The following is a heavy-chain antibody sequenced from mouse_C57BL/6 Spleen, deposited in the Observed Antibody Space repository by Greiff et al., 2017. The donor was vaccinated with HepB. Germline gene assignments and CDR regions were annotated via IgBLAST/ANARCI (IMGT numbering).Heavy chain of an antibody. CDR2: ISNGGGST. CDR1: GFTFSDYY. CDR3: ARRQFKDYAMDY. J-gene: IGHJ4*01. Sequence: EVMLVESGGGLVQPGGSLKLSCAASGFTFSDYYMYWVRQTPEKRLEWVAYISNGGGSTYYPDTVKGRFTISRDNAKNTLYLQMSRLKSEDTAMYYCARRQFKDYAMDYWGQGTSVTVSS. V-gene: IGHV5-12*01.